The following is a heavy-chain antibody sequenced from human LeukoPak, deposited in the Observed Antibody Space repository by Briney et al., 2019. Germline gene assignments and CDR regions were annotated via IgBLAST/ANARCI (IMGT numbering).Heavy chain of an antibody. V-gene: IGHV3-23*01. CDR1: AFTFSSYA. Sequence: GGSLRLSCAASAFTFSSYAMSWVRQAPGKGLEWVSAISGFGSSTYYADSVKGRFTISRDNSKNTLYLQMNSLRVEDTAIYYCAKGMGPDEHWGQGTLVTVSS. CDR3: AKGMGPDEH. J-gene: IGHJ1*01. CDR2: ISGFGSST. D-gene: IGHD2-8*01.